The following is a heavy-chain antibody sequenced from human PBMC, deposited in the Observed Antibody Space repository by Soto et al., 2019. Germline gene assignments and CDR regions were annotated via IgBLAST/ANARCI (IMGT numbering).Heavy chain of an antibody. CDR3: AREPYYDSSGYCFDY. Sequence: PGGSLRLSCAASGFTFSSYGMHWVRQAPGKGLEWVAVIWYDGSNKYYADSVKGRFTISRDNSKNTLYLQMNSLRAEDTAAYYCAREPYYDSSGYCFDYWGQGTLVTVSS. CDR2: IWYDGSNK. J-gene: IGHJ4*02. V-gene: IGHV3-33*01. CDR1: GFTFSSYG. D-gene: IGHD3-22*01.